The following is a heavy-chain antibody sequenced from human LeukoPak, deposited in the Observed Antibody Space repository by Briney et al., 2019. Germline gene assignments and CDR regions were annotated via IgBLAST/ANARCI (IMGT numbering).Heavy chain of an antibody. J-gene: IGHJ6*02. CDR2: ISSSSSYI. Sequence: PGGSLRLSCAASGFTFSGYSMNWVRLAPGKGLEWVSSISSSSSYIYYADSVRGRFTISRDNAKNSLYLQMNSLRAEDTAVYYCTLWSLYGMDVWGQGTTVTVSS. CDR1: GFTFSGYS. D-gene: IGHD1-26*01. CDR3: TLWSLYGMDV. V-gene: IGHV3-21*01.